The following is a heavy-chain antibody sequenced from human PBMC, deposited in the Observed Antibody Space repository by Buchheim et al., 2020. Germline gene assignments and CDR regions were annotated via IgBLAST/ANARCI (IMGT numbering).Heavy chain of an antibody. CDR1: GGSFSGYY. D-gene: IGHD3-22*01. J-gene: IGHJ4*02. CDR3: ARYYYDSSGYYGLGY. V-gene: IGHV4-34*01. Sequence: QVQLQQWGAGLLKPSETLSLTCAVYGGSFSGYYWSWIRQPPGKGLEWIGEINHSGSTNYNPSLKSRVTISVDTYKNQISLKLSSVTAADTAVYYCARYYYDSSGYYGLGYWGQGTL. CDR2: INHSGST.